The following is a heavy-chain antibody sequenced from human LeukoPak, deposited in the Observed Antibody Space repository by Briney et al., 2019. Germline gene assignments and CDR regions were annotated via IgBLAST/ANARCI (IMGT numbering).Heavy chain of an antibody. D-gene: IGHD1-14*01. CDR2: ISSSSSYT. J-gene: IGHJ4*02. V-gene: IGHV3-11*05. CDR3: ATGGGSNVYAKR. Sequence: PGGSLRLSCAASGFNLSDYYMSWIRQAPGKGLEWVSYISSSSSYTNYADSVKGRFTISRDNAKDSLYLQMNSLRAEDTAVYYCATGGGSNVYAKRWGQGTLVTVSS. CDR1: GFNLSDYY.